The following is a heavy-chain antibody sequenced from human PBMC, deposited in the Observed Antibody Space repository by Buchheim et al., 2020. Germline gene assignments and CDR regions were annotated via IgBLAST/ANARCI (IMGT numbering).Heavy chain of an antibody. Sequence: QLQLQESGPGLVKPSETLSLTCTVSGGSISSGSYYWSWIRQPAGKGLEWIGRIYTSGSTNYNPSLKSRVTISVDTSKNQFSLKLSSVTAADTAVYYCARAARYYDSSGYYSWFDPWGQGTL. CDR1: GGSISSGSYY. D-gene: IGHD3-22*01. CDR2: IYTSGST. J-gene: IGHJ5*02. CDR3: ARAARYYDSSGYYSWFDP. V-gene: IGHV4-61*02.